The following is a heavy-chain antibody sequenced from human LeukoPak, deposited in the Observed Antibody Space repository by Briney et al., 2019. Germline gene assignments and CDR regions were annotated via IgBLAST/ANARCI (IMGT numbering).Heavy chain of an antibody. Sequence: GGSLRLSCAASGFTFSSYWMSWVRQAPGKGLEWVSYISSSGSTIYYADSVKGRFTISRDNAKNSLYLQMNSLRAEDTAVYYCARGYYYGSGSYKWGVDYWGQGTLVTVSS. J-gene: IGHJ4*02. V-gene: IGHV3-48*04. CDR3: ARGYYYGSGSYKWGVDY. CDR1: GFTFSSYW. D-gene: IGHD3-10*01. CDR2: ISSSGSTI.